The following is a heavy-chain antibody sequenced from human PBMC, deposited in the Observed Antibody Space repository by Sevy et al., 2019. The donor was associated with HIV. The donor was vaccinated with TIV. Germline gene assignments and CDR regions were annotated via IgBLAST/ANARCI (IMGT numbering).Heavy chain of an antibody. CDR3: ARSPPVVVVPGAPSWFDP. D-gene: IGHD2-2*01. CDR2: IKEGGIT. Sequence: PSETLSLTCAVHDGSFSGYYWNWIRQLPGKGLEWIGEIKEGGITYYNPSLKSRVTISVDTSKKQFSLKLNSVTAVDSAVYFCARSPPVVVVPGAPSWFDPWGQGTLVTVSS. J-gene: IGHJ5*02. V-gene: IGHV4-34*01. CDR1: DGSFSGYY.